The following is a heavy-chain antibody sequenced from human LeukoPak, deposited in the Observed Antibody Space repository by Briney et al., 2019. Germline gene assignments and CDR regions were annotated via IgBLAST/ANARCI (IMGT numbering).Heavy chain of an antibody. CDR3: ARLRGRVYSNSTDY. V-gene: IGHV4-4*02. CDR2: IYHSGST. CDR1: GGSISSSNW. D-gene: IGHD4-11*01. Sequence: PSETLSLTCAVSGGSISSSNWWSWVRQPPGKGLEWIGEIYHSGSTNYNPSLKSRVTISVDTSKNQFSLKLSSVTAADTAVYYCARLRGRVYSNSTDYWGQGTLVTVSS. J-gene: IGHJ4*02.